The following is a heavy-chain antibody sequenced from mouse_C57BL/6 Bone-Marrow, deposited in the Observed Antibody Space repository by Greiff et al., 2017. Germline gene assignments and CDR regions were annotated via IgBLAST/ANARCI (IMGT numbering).Heavy chain of an antibody. V-gene: IGHV1-55*01. D-gene: IGHD2-4*01. CDR2: IYPGSGST. CDR3: ARKEGLRRYAMDY. J-gene: IGHJ4*01. Sequence: QVQLQQPGAELVKPGASVKMSCKASGYTFTSYWITWVQQRPGQGLEWIGDIYPGSGSTNSNETFTSKDTLTVYTSSSTAYMQLISRTSDDAAGYYCARKEGLRRYAMDYWGKGTSVTVSS. CDR1: GYTFTSYW.